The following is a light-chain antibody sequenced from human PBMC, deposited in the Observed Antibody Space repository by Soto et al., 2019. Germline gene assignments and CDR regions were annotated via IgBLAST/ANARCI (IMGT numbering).Light chain of an antibody. J-gene: IGKJ1*01. CDR1: QSISGW. Sequence: DIQMTQSPSALSASVGDRVTITCRASQSISGWLAWFQQKPGKATKLLIYDASSLESGVPSRCSGSGSGTEFTLTITSLQPDDFATYYCQQYVFFRGTFGQGTKVEIK. CDR2: DAS. V-gene: IGKV1-5*01. CDR3: QQYVFFRGT.